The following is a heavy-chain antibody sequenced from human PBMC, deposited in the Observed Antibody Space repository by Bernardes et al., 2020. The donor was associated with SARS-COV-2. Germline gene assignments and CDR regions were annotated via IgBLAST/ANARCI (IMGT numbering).Heavy chain of an antibody. V-gene: IGHV3-66*01. CDR2: IYSGGNT. J-gene: IGHJ4*02. CDR3: ARDYPGPAD. CDR1: GFTVSSNY. Sequence: GGSLRLSRAASGFTVSSNYMSWVRQAPGKGLEWVSVIYSGGNTYSADSVKGRFTISRDNSKNTVYLQMNSLRTEDTAVYYCARDYPGPADWGQGTLVTVSS. D-gene: IGHD6-13*01.